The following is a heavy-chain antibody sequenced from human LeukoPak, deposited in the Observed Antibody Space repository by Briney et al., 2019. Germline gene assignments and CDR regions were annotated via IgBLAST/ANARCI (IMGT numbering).Heavy chain of an antibody. J-gene: IGHJ4*02. D-gene: IGHD6-19*01. Sequence: GASVKVSCKASGYTFTSYGISWVRQAPGQGLEWMGWISAYNGNTNYAQKLQGRVTMTTDTSTSTAYMELRSLRSDDTAVYYCARYTYSSGWYSWVYWGQGTLVTVSS. CDR2: ISAYNGNT. CDR1: GYTFTSYG. V-gene: IGHV1-18*01. CDR3: ARYTYSSGWYSWVY.